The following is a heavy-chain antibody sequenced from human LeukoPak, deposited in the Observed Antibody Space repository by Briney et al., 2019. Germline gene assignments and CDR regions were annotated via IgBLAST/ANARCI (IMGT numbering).Heavy chain of an antibody. CDR1: GGSISSSSYY. J-gene: IGHJ4*02. Sequence: SETLSLTCTVSGGSISSSSYYWSWIRQPPGKGLEWIGEINHSGSTNYNPSLKSRVTISVDTSKNQFSLKLSSVTAADTAVYYCARWGLTGRGYYWGQGTLVTVSS. CDR2: INHSGST. D-gene: IGHD1-1*01. V-gene: IGHV4-39*07. CDR3: ARWGLTGRGYY.